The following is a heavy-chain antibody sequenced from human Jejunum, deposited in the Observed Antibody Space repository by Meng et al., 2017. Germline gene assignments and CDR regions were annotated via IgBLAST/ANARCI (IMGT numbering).Heavy chain of an antibody. CDR2: INRNNGDT. V-gene: IGHV1-2*06. D-gene: IGHD6-19*01. CDR3: ARGMHSGGWYYFDS. J-gene: IGHJ4*02. CDR1: GYSFTGYY. Sequence: VQLVQSGAGVTKAGASVKVSCEFSGYSFTGYYFHWVRQAPGQGREWMGRINRNNGDTNYAQNFQGRVTMTRDTSISTAYMELSRLRSDDTAVYYCARGMHSGGWYYFDSWGQGTLVTVSS.